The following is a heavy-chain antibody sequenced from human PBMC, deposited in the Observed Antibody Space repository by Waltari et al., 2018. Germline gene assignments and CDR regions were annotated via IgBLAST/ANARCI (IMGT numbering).Heavy chain of an antibody. V-gene: IGHV4-34*01. CDR2: INHCGST. D-gene: IGHD4-17*01. CDR1: GGSFSGYY. J-gene: IGHJ4*02. Sequence: QVQLQQWGAGLLKPSETLSLTCAVYGGSFSGYYWDWIRQPPGKGLEWIGEINHCGSTNYTPALKGRVTISVDTAKNQFSLKLSSVTAADTAVYYCASYHGDFDYWGQGTLVTVSS. CDR3: ASYHGDFDY.